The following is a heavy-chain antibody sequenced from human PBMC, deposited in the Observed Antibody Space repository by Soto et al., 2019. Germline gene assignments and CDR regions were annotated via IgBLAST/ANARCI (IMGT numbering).Heavy chain of an antibody. D-gene: IGHD2-2*01. CDR3: ARRDIVVVPAVTYYYYYGMDV. Sequence: QVQLVQSGAEVKKPGSSVKVSCKASGGTFSSYAISWVRQAPGQGLEWMGGIIPTFGTANYGKKFQGRATITADESTSTAYMELSRLRSEDTAVYYCARRDIVVVPAVTYYYYYGMDVWGQGTTVTVSS. CDR2: IIPTFGTA. V-gene: IGHV1-69*01. CDR1: GGTFSSYA. J-gene: IGHJ6*02.